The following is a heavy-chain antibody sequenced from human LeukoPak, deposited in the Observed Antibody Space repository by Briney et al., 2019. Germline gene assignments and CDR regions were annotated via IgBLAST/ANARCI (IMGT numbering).Heavy chain of an antibody. J-gene: IGHJ4*02. CDR1: GGSITTHY. V-gene: IGHV4-59*11. CDR2: IYYSRST. CDR3: AGPAQTPGGNSHFDH. Sequence: SETLSLTCTVSGGSITTHYWTWIRQPPGKGLEWMGYIYYSRSTKYNPSLPSRATISVDTSKNQFSLTLTSVTAADTAVYYCAGPAQTPGGNSHFDHWGQGTLVTVSS. D-gene: IGHD4-23*01.